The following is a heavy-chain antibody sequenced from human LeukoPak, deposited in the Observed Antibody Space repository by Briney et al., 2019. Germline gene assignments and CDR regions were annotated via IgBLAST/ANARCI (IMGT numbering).Heavy chain of an antibody. J-gene: IGHJ4*02. CDR1: GFTFSSYS. Sequence: GGSLRLSCAASGFTFSSYSMNWVRQAPGKGLEWVSYISSSSTYIYYADSLKGRFTISRDNAKNSLYLQMNSLRAEDTAIYYCAKDYVSGDGYWDFDCWGQGTRVTVSS. CDR2: ISSSSTYI. D-gene: IGHD5-24*01. V-gene: IGHV3-21*04. CDR3: AKDYVSGDGYWDFDC.